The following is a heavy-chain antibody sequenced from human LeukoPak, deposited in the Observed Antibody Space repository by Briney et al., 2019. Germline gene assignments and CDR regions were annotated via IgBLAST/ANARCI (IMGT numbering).Heavy chain of an antibody. CDR3: AKEGSSGLYFDY. V-gene: IGHV3-30*18. D-gene: IGHD6-19*01. Sequence: PGGSLRLSCAASGFTFSSYGMHWVRQAPGKGLEWVAVISYDGSNKYYADSVKGRFTISRDNSKNTLYLQMNSLRAEDTAVYYCAKEGSSGLYFDYWGQGILVTVSS. CDR1: GFTFSSYG. CDR2: ISYDGSNK. J-gene: IGHJ4*02.